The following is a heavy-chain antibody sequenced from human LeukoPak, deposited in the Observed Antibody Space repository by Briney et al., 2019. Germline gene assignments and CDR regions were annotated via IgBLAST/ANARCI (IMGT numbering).Heavy chain of an antibody. CDR2: INLNSGGT. D-gene: IGHD6-13*01. CDR1: GYTFTGYY. Sequence: APVKVSCKASGYTFTGYYMHWVRQAPGQGLEWMGRINLNSGGTNYAQKFQGRVTMTRDTSISTAYRELSRLRSDDTAVYYCARISSSWYYFDYWGQGTLVTVSS. CDR3: ARISSSWYYFDY. J-gene: IGHJ4*02. V-gene: IGHV1-2*06.